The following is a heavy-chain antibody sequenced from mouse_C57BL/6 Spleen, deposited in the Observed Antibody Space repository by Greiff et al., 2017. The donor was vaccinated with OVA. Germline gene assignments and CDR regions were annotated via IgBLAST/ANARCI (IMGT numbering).Heavy chain of an antibody. V-gene: IGHV1-52*01. CDR2: IDPSDSET. J-gene: IGHJ1*03. D-gene: IGHD1-1*01. CDR3: ARGGTVVATNWYFDV. Sequence: QVQLKQPGAELVRPGSSVKLSCKASGYTFTSYWMHWVKQRPIQGLEWIGNIDPSDSETHYNQKFKDKATLTVDKSSSTAYMQLSSLTSEDSAVYYCARGGTVVATNWYFDVWGTGTTVTVSS. CDR1: GYTFTSYW.